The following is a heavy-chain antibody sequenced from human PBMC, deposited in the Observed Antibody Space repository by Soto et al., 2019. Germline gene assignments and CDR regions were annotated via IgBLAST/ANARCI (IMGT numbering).Heavy chain of an antibody. Sequence: QVQLQQSGPGLVKPSQTLSLTCAISEDSVSSNNAAWNWVRQSPSRGLEWLGRTYYRSQWYSDYAVSVRGRMTISADTSKNLFSLHLNSVTPEDTAVYYCARERTGGYDFFDYWGQGTLVTVSS. CDR3: ARERTGGYDFFDY. CDR1: EDSVSSNNAA. J-gene: IGHJ4*02. D-gene: IGHD5-12*01. V-gene: IGHV6-1*01. CDR2: TYYRSQWYS.